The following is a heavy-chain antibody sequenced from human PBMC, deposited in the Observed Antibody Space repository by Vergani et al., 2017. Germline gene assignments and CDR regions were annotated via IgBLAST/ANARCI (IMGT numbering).Heavy chain of an antibody. CDR3: AKHFSDWGIDY. V-gene: IGHV3-30*02. CDR1: GFTLSNYD. D-gene: IGHD3-16*01. J-gene: IGHJ4*02. Sequence: QVQLVESGGGVVQPGRSLRLSCATSGFTLSNYDMQWIRQGPGKGLEFVAFIQFDGSNQYYADSVKGRFTLSRDFSKNTLYLQMNSLRTADTATYYCAKHFSDWGIDYWGQGTQVIVSS. CDR2: IQFDGSNQ.